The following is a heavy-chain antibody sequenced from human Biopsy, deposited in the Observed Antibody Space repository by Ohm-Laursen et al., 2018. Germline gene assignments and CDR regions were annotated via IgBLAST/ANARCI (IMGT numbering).Heavy chain of an antibody. J-gene: IGHJ6*02. D-gene: IGHD2-2*01. CDR2: VYYSGTT. Sequence: GTLSLTCPVSGGSISSYYWSWIRQPPGKGLEWIGNVYYSGTTNYNPSLKSRVTVSIDTSKNQFSLKLTSVTAADTAVYFCTRDVNRYCSGSSCYTGYFGMDVWGQGTTVTVSS. CDR3: TRDVNRYCSGSSCYTGYFGMDV. CDR1: GGSISSYY. V-gene: IGHV4-59*01.